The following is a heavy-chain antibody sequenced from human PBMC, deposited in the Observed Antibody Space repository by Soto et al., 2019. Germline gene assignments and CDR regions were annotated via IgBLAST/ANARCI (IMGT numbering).Heavy chain of an antibody. CDR2: IKQDGSEE. CDR3: AKIAASGRGWDV. J-gene: IGHJ6*02. D-gene: IGHD6-13*01. V-gene: IGHV3-7*01. Sequence: EVQLVESGGGLVQPGGSLRLSCVDSGFTFSSDWMSWVRQAPVKGLEWVGNIKQDGSEENYVDSVKGRFTISRDNAKNSMDLQMNSLRAEDTAVYYCAKIAASGRGWDVWGQGTTVVVSS. CDR1: GFTFSSDW.